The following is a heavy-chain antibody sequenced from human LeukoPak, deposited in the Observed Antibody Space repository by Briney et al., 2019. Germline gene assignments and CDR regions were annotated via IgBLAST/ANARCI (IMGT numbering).Heavy chain of an antibody. D-gene: IGHD3-16*02. V-gene: IGHV3-48*03. CDR1: GFTFRSYE. Sequence: GGSLRLSCAASGFTFRSYEMNWVRRAPGKGLEWVSFISNSGDSIYYADSVKGRFTISRDNAKNSLLLQMNSLRAEDTAVYYCARSEARFMLSWGQGTLVTVSS. J-gene: IGHJ4*02. CDR2: ISNSGDSI. CDR3: ARSEARFMLS.